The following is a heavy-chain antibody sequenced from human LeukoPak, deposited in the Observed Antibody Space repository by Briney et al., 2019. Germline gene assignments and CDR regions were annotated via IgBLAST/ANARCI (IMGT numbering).Heavy chain of an antibody. D-gene: IGHD7-27*01. CDR3: ARNPPRTGDFNS. CDR1: GYIFTSYD. Sequence: ASVKVSCKASGYIFTSYDINWVRQATGQRLEWLGWMSPNSGNTGYAQKFQGRVTMTRDTSTNTAYMELSALTSEDTAVYYCARNPPRTGDFNSWGQGALVTVSS. V-gene: IGHV1-8*01. J-gene: IGHJ4*02. CDR2: MSPNSGNT.